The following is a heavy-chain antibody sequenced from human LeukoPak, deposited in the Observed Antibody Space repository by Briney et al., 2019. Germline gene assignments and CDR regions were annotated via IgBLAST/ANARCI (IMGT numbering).Heavy chain of an antibody. V-gene: IGHV3-21*01. Sequence: GGSLRLSCAASGFTFSSYSMNWVRQAPGKGLEWVSFISSSSSYIYYADSVKGRFTISRDNAKNSLYLQMNSLRAEDTAVYYCASQSPDYDILTGYYLYYYYYGMDVWGQGTTVTVSS. CDR3: ASQSPDYDILTGYYLYYYYYGMDV. CDR1: GFTFSSYS. J-gene: IGHJ6*02. CDR2: ISSSSSYI. D-gene: IGHD3-9*01.